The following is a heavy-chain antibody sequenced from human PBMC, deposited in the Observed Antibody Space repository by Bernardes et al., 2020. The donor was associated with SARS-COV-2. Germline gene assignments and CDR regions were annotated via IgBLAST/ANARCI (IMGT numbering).Heavy chain of an antibody. J-gene: IGHJ6*02. CDR3: ALPPTNYDRYGMDV. CDR2: INPNSGGT. Sequence: ASVKVSCMASGYPFTGYYLHWVRQAPGQGLEWMGWINPNSGGTNYAQKFQGRVTMTRDTSISTAYMELSSLRSDDTAVYYCALPPTNYDRYGMDVWGQGTTVTVSS. D-gene: IGHD3-16*01. CDR1: GYPFTGYY. V-gene: IGHV1-2*02.